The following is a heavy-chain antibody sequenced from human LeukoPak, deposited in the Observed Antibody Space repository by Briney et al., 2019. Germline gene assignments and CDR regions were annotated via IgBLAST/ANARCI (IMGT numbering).Heavy chain of an antibody. Sequence: GGSLRLSCAASGFTFSSYAMSWVRQAPGKGLEWVSAISGSGGSTYYADSVKGRFTISRDNSKNTLYPQMNSLRAEDTAVYYCAKSQRYCSGGSCPNDYWGQGTLVTASS. V-gene: IGHV3-23*01. CDR3: AKSQRYCSGGSCPNDY. CDR2: ISGSGGST. D-gene: IGHD2-15*01. J-gene: IGHJ4*02. CDR1: GFTFSSYA.